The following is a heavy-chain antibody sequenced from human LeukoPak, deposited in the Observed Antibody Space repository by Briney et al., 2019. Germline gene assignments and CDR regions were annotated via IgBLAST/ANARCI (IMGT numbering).Heavy chain of an antibody. D-gene: IGHD2-2*01. J-gene: IGHJ4*02. CDR1: GFTFSDYY. V-gene: IGHV3-11*01. CDR2: ISISGSTI. Sequence: PGGSLRLSCAASGFTFSDYYMSWIRQAPGKGLEWVSYISISGSTIYYADSVKGRFTISRDNSKNTLYLQMNSLRAEDTAVYYCAKSFRSTSLDYWGQGTLVTVSS. CDR3: AKSFRSTSLDY.